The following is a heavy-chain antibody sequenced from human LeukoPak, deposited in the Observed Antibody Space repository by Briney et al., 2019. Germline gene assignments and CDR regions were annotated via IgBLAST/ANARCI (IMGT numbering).Heavy chain of an antibody. V-gene: IGHV4-59*01. CDR3: VRDRSDQHAFDI. Sequence: PSETLFLTCTVSGVSISSYYWSWIRQSPGKGLEWIGYIYYSGSTNYNPSLKSRVTMSMDTSKSQFSLKVWSVTAADSAVYYCVRDRSDQHAFDIWGQGTVVTVSS. CDR2: IYYSGST. D-gene: IGHD2-2*01. CDR1: GVSISSYY. J-gene: IGHJ3*02.